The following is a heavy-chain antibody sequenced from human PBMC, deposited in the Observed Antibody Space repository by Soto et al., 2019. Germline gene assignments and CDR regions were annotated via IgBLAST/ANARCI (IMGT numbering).Heavy chain of an antibody. J-gene: IGHJ3*02. CDR3: ARDLSKEVVGETSAWYDAFDI. V-gene: IGHV3-7*04. CDR2: IQEDGSKK. D-gene: IGHD6-19*01. Sequence: EVQLVEFGGGLVQSGGSLRLSCAASGFTFNSYWMTWVRQAPGKGLEWVANIQEDGSKKYYLDSVEGRFTISRDNAKNSLSLQMKSLRDEDTAVYFCARDLSKEVVGETSAWYDAFDIWGQGTMVTVSS. CDR1: GFTFNSYW.